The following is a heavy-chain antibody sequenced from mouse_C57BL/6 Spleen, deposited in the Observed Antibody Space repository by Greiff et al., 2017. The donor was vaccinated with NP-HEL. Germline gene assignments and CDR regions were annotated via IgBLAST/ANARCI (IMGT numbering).Heavy chain of an antibody. CDR3: ARSRPYYGSSYDAMDY. CDR2: IWSGGST. D-gene: IGHD1-1*01. J-gene: IGHJ4*01. Sequence: QVQLKESGPGLVQPSQSLSITCTVSGFSLTSYGVHWVRQSPGKGLEWLGVIWSGGSTDYNAAFISRLSISKDNSKSQVFFKMNSLQADDTAIYYCARSRPYYGSSYDAMDYWGQGTSVTVSS. CDR1: GFSLTSYG. V-gene: IGHV2-2*01.